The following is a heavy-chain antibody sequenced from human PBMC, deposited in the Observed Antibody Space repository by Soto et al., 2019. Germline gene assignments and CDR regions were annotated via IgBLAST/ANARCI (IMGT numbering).Heavy chain of an antibody. V-gene: IGHV4-39*01. CDR1: SDSLSSRSYY. J-gene: IGHJ4*02. CDR2: IYSSGST. D-gene: IGHD3-16*01. Sequence: SETLSLTCSVSSDSLSSRSYYWCWIRQPPGKGMEWIASIYSSGSTYYNPSFKSRVTLSVDTSKNRHSLSLRSVTAADTAVYYCAMRSCYDLCRRYFDFWGKRSLV. CDR3: AMRSCYDLCRRYFDF.